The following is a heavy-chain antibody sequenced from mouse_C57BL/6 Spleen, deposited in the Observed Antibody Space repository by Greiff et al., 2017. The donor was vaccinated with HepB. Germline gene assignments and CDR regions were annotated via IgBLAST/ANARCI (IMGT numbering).Heavy chain of an antibody. V-gene: IGHV1-82*01. CDR2: IYPGDGDT. J-gene: IGHJ4*01. CDR1: GYAFSSSW. Sequence: VKLMESGPELVKPGASVKISCKASGYAFSSSWMNWVKQRPGKGLEWIGRIYPGDGDTNYNGKFKGKATLTADKSSSTAYMQLSSLTSEDSAVYFCARRGDYWGQGTSVTVSS. CDR3: ARRGDY.